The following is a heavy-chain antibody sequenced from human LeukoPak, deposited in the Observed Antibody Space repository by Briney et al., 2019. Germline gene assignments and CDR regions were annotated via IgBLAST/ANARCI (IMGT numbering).Heavy chain of an antibody. CDR3: ARVRSEFFDY. Sequence: GGSLRLSCAASGFAFSNYWMTWVRQAPGKGLEWVANIKQDGSEKHHVVSVRGRFTISRDNAKSSLYLQMNSLRDEDTAVYYCARVRSEFFDYWGQGTLVTASA. CDR1: GFAFSNYW. J-gene: IGHJ4*02. CDR2: IKQDGSEK. D-gene: IGHD3-10*01. V-gene: IGHV3-7*05.